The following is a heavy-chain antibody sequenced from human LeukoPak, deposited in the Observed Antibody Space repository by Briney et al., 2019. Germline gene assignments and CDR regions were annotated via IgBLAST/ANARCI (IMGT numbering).Heavy chain of an antibody. J-gene: IGHJ6*03. Sequence: PGGSLRLSCVASGFTFSDYYVSWIRQAPGKGLERISYITNSGSTTFYADSVKGRFSISRDNANNSLFLQMNSLRAEDTAVYYCTRDVRLRHKYYYMDVWGKGTTVTVSS. CDR2: ITNSGSTT. V-gene: IGHV3-11*04. D-gene: IGHD4-17*01. CDR3: TRDVRLRHKYYYMDV. CDR1: GFTFSDYY.